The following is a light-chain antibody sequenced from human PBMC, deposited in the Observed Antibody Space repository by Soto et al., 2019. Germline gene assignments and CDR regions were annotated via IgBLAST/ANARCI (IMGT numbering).Light chain of an antibody. CDR1: SSDVGGYNY. J-gene: IGLJ2*01. CDR3: SSYTRNSTLV. Sequence: QSALTQPASVSGSPGQSITISCTGTSSDVGGYNYLSWYQQHPGKAPKLMIYEVSNRPSGVSNRFSGSKSDNTASLTISGLQAEDEADYYCSSYTRNSTLVFGGGTKLTVL. CDR2: EVS. V-gene: IGLV2-14*01.